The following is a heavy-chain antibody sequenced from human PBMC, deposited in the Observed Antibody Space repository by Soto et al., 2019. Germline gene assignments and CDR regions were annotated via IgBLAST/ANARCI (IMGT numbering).Heavy chain of an antibody. CDR3: ARPFPGNTHYYYGMDV. V-gene: IGHV3-23*01. CDR1: VFSFSSYA. CDR2: ISRSGDTT. D-gene: IGHD3-10*01. Sequence: GSLRLSCAASVFSFSSYAVSWVRQAPGKGLEWVSTISRSGDTTYYADSVKGRFTVSRDNSKNALYLQLNSLRAEDTAVYYCARPFPGNTHYYYGMDVWGQGTTVTVSS. J-gene: IGHJ6*02.